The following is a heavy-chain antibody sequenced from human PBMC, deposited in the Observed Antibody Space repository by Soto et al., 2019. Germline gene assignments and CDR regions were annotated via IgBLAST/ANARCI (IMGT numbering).Heavy chain of an antibody. J-gene: IGHJ6*02. Sequence: SETLSLTCTVSGGSISSSSYYWGWIRQPPGKGLEWIGSIYYSGSTYHNPSLKSRVTISVDTSKNQFSLKLSSVTAADTAVYYCARDGTYCGGDCYPYYYYGMDVWGQGTTVTVSS. D-gene: IGHD2-21*02. CDR3: ARDGTYCGGDCYPYYYYGMDV. CDR2: IYYSGST. V-gene: IGHV4-39*02. CDR1: GGSISSSSYY.